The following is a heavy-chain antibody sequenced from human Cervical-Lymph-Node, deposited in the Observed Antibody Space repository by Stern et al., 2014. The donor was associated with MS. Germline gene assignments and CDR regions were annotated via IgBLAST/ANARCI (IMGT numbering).Heavy chain of an antibody. CDR2: ITPVFETT. Sequence: MQLAESGTEVKKPGSSVKVSCKASGDTFSSYAINWVRQVPGQGLEWRGGITPVFETTNYAQKFQGRVTITADKSTNTAYMELMTLRSEDTAVYYCARGGGLVGYFDYWGQGTLVSVSS. D-gene: IGHD1-26*01. CDR3: ARGGGLVGYFDY. V-gene: IGHV1-69*06. J-gene: IGHJ4*02. CDR1: GDTFSSYA.